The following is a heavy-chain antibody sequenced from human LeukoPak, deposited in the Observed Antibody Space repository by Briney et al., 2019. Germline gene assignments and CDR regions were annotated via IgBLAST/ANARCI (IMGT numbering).Heavy chain of an antibody. V-gene: IGHV1-3*01. CDR3: AGTTAMVTIFDY. D-gene: IGHD5-18*01. CDR2: INAGNGNT. CDR1: GYTFTTYA. J-gene: IGHJ4*02. Sequence: ASVKVSCKASGYTFTTYAMHWVRQAPGQRLEWMGWINAGNGNTKYSQKFQGRVTITRDTSASTAYMELSSLRSEDTAVYYCAGTTAMVTIFDYWGQGTLVTVSS.